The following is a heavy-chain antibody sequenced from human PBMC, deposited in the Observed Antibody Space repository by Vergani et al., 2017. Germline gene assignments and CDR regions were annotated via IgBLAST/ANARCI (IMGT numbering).Heavy chain of an antibody. CDR3: ARGARAAAGTEFDY. CDR2: LFFGVHS. Sequence: QLQLHESGPGLVKPSETLSLTCAVSGRSFSSNIHSWAWIRQSPGGGLEWIGSLFFGVHSYFNPSLASRVNMSLDTPKSQFSLKLSSVTAADTAVYYCARGARAAAGTEFDYWGQGTLVTVSS. D-gene: IGHD6-13*01. CDR1: GRSFSSNIHS. J-gene: IGHJ4*02. V-gene: IGHV4-39*01.